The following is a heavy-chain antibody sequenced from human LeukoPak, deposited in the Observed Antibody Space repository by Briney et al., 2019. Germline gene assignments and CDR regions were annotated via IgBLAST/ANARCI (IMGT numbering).Heavy chain of an antibody. CDR3: ANGAVYCTSPKYPTGSAPSCFAH. D-gene: IGHD2-2*01. CDR1: GFTFKTYG. Sequence: PGGSLRLSCEASGFTFKTYGMHWVRQAPGKGLEWLAVISYDERNKYYGDSVKGRFTISRDNSKNTLYLQMSSLRTEDTAVYYCANGAVYCTSPKYPTGSAPSCFAHWGQGTLVTVSS. J-gene: IGHJ4*02. CDR2: ISYDERNK. V-gene: IGHV3-30*18.